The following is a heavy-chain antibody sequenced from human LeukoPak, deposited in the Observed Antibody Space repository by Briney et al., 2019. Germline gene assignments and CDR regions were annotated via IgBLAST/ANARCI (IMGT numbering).Heavy chain of an antibody. CDR1: GGSFSGYY. D-gene: IGHD3-9*01. V-gene: IGHV4-34*01. CDR3: ARAEDILTGSYYFDY. J-gene: IGHJ4*02. CDR2: INHSGST. Sequence: SETLSLTCAVYGGSFSGYYWSWIRQPPGKGLEWIGEINHSGSTNYNPSLKSRVTMSVDTSKNQFSLKLSSVTAADTAVYYCARAEDILTGSYYFDYWGQGTLVTVSS.